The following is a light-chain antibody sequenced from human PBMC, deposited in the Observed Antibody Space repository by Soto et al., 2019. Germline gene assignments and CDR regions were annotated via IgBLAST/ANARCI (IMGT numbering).Light chain of an antibody. CDR1: QSVSSSY. Sequence: EIVLTQSPGTLSLSPGERATLSCRASQSVSSSYLAWYQQKSGQAPRLLIYGASGRATGIPDRFSGSGSGTDFILTISRLEHEDFAVYYCQQYGSSPYTFGQGTKLEIK. J-gene: IGKJ2*01. CDR2: GAS. CDR3: QQYGSSPYT. V-gene: IGKV3-20*01.